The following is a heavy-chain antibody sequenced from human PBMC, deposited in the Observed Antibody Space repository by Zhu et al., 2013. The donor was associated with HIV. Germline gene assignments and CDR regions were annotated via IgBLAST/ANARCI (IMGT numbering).Heavy chain of an antibody. CDR2: IIPIFGTA. CDR1: GGTFSSYA. J-gene: IGHJ6*02. V-gene: IGHV1-69*01. D-gene: IGHD5-18*01. Sequence: QVQLVQSGAEVKKPGSSVKVSCKASGGTFSSYAISWVRQAPGQGLEWMGGIIPIFGTANYAQKFQGRVTITADESTSTAYMELSSLRSEDTAVYYCARALPLGYGPNYYYYGMDVWGQGTTVTVSS. CDR3: ARALPLGYGPNYYYYGMDV.